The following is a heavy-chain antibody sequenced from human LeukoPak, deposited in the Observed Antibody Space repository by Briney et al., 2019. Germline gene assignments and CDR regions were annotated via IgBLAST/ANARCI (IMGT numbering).Heavy chain of an antibody. J-gene: IGHJ3*02. Sequence: PSETLSLTCTVSGGSINNYYWSWIRQPAGKGLEWIGRIYTRGSTNYNPSLKSRVTMSVDQSTNQLSLTLRSVTAADTAVYYCARGRYCSADLCSGGDAFDIWGQGTMVSVSS. CDR1: GGSINNYY. D-gene: IGHD2-15*01. V-gene: IGHV4-4*07. CDR2: IYTRGST. CDR3: ARGRYCSADLCSGGDAFDI.